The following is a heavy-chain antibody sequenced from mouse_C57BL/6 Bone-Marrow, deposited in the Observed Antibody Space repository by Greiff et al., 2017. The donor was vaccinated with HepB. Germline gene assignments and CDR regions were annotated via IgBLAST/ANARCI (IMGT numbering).Heavy chain of an antibody. Sequence: QVQLQQPGAELVKPGASVKLSCKASGYTFTSYWMHWVKQRPGQGLEWIGMIHPNSGSTNYNEKFKSKATLTVDKSSSTAYMQLSSLTSEDSAVYYSAREVYEYDEDDYWGQGTTLTVSS. CDR3: AREVYEYDEDDY. D-gene: IGHD2-4*01. J-gene: IGHJ2*01. V-gene: IGHV1-64*01. CDR2: IHPNSGST. CDR1: GYTFTSYW.